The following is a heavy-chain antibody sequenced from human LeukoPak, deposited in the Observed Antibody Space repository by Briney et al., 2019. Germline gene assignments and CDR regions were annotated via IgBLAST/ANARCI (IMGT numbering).Heavy chain of an antibody. CDR2: INPSGGST. CDR1: GYTFTSYY. D-gene: IGHD3-10*01. Sequence: ASVKVSCKASGYTFTSYYMHWVRQAPGQGLEWMGIINPSGGSTSYAQKFQGRVTMTRDTYTSTVYMELSSLRSEDTAVYYCARDDYYGSGSYYITGYWGQGTLVTVSS. CDR3: ARDDYYGSGSYYITGY. J-gene: IGHJ4*02. V-gene: IGHV1-46*01.